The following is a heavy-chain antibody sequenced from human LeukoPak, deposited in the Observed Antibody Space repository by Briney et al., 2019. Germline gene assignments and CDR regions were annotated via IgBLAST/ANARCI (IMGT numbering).Heavy chain of an antibody. J-gene: IGHJ4*02. Sequence: GGSLRLSCAASGFTFRSCAMSCGRQAPGKGLEWVSAISGCGGRPYYADSVKGRFTISRDNSKNTLYLQMNRLRAEDTAVYYCARHPEPGYCSSTSCHESYFDYWGQGTLVTVSS. CDR3: ARHPEPGYCSSTSCHESYFDY. V-gene: IGHV3-23*01. D-gene: IGHD2-2*01. CDR1: GFTFRSCA. CDR2: ISGCGGRP.